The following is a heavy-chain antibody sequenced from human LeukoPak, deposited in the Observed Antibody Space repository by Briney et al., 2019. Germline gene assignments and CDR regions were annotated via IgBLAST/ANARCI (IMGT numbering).Heavy chain of an antibody. J-gene: IGHJ4*02. Sequence: GGSLRLSCAASVITFSSYGMHWVRQAPGKGLEWVSGISWNSGSIGYADSVKGRFTISRDNAKNSLYLQMNSLRAEDTALYYCAKDMRSSGWYEFDYWGQGTLVTVSS. CDR1: VITFSSYG. CDR2: ISWNSGSI. CDR3: AKDMRSSGWYEFDY. V-gene: IGHV3-9*01. D-gene: IGHD6-19*01.